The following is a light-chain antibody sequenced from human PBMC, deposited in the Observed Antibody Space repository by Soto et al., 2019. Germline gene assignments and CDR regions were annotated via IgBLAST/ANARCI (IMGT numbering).Light chain of an antibody. V-gene: IGKV3-20*01. J-gene: IGKJ1*01. CDR2: RAS. Sequence: EIVLTQSPGTLSLSPGETATLSCRASQSINNYYLDWHQQRPSQAPRLLIFRASQSASGIPDRFRGSGSGTDFTLTITRLEPEDFAVYYCQQYTNAPRTFGQGTKVDIK. CDR1: QSINNYY. CDR3: QQYTNAPRT.